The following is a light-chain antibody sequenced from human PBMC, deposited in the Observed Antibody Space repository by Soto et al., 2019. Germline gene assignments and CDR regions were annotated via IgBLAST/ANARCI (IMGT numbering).Light chain of an antibody. CDR2: AAS. Sequence: DIQMTQSPSSLSATVGDRVTITCRASQTISSHLNWYQHKVGKAPKLLIYAASSLQSGVPSRFSGSGSGTDFTLTISSLQPEDFATYYCQQSYIIPFSFGPGTKVDIK. V-gene: IGKV1-39*01. CDR3: QQSYIIPFS. CDR1: QTISSH. J-gene: IGKJ3*01.